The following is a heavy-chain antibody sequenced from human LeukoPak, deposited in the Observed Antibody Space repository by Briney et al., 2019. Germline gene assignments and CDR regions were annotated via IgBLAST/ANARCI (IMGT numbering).Heavy chain of an antibody. CDR2: ISGSCGST. CDR1: GFTFSSYA. Sequence: GGSLRLSCAASGFTFSSYAMSWVSQAPGKGLEWVSAISGSCGSTYYADSVKGRFTISRDNSKNTLYLQMNSLRAEDTAVYYCAKGVDASGIYYYFYMDVWGKGTTVTVSS. D-gene: IGHD3-16*01. CDR3: AKGVDASGIYYYFYMDV. J-gene: IGHJ6*03. V-gene: IGHV3-23*01.